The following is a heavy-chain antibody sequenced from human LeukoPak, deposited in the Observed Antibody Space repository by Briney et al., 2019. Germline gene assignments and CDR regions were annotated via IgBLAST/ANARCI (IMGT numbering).Heavy chain of an antibody. CDR2: INPNSGGT. CDR1: GYTFTSYY. Sequence: ASVKVSCKASGYTFTSYYMHWVRQAPGQGLEWMGWINPNSGGTNYAQKFQGRVTMTRDTSISTAYMELSRLRSDDTAVYYCARAYYDILTGYENFDYWGQGTLVTVSS. D-gene: IGHD3-9*01. V-gene: IGHV1-2*02. CDR3: ARAYYDILTGYENFDY. J-gene: IGHJ4*02.